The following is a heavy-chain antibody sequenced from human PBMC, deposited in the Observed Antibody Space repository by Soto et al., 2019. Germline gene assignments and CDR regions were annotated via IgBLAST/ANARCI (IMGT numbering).Heavy chain of an antibody. CDR3: AKDWGRGGATADYYYALDV. D-gene: IGHD1-26*01. CDR2: ISGSGGSM. V-gene: IGHV3-23*01. Sequence: GGSLRLSCAASGFTFNIYAMSWVRQAPGKGLEWVSIISGSGGSMYYADSVKGRFTISRDNSKNTVYLQMNTLRAEDTAVYYCAKDWGRGGATADYYYALDVWGQGTTVTVSS. J-gene: IGHJ6*02. CDR1: GFTFNIYA.